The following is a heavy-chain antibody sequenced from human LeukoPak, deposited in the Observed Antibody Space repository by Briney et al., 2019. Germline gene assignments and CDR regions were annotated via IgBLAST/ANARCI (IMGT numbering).Heavy chain of an antibody. V-gene: IGHV1-8*01. J-gene: IGHJ5*02. D-gene: IGHD3-3*01. CDR2: MNPNSGNT. CDR1: GYTFTSYD. Sequence: ASVKVSCKASGYTFTSYDINWVRQATGQGLEWMGWMNPNSGNTGYAQKFQGRVTMTRNTSISTAYMELSSLRSEDTAVYYCARKTPSAGVYYDFWSGYSGWFDPWGQGTLVTVSS. CDR3: ARKTPSAGVYYDFWSGYSGWFDP.